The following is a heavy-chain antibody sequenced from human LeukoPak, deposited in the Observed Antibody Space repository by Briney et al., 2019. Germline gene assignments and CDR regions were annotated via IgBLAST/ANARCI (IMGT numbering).Heavy chain of an antibody. CDR2: IIPILGIA. CDR3: ARFGQYGDYALGY. J-gene: IGHJ4*02. CDR1: GGTFSSYA. D-gene: IGHD4-17*01. Sequence: GASVKVSCKASGGTFSSYAISWVRQAPGQGLEWMGRIIPILGIANYAQKLQGRVTMTTDTSTSTAYMELRSLRSDDTAVYYCARFGQYGDYALGYWGQGTLVTVSS. V-gene: IGHV1-69*04.